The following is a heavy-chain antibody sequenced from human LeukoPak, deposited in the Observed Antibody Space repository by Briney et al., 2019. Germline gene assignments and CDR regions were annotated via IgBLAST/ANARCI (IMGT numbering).Heavy chain of an antibody. CDR1: GYSISSGYY. D-gene: IGHD3-16*01. V-gene: IGHV4-38-2*01. CDR2: IYHSGST. CDR3: ARVGMITFGGVADYFDY. Sequence: SDTLSLTCAVSGYSISSGYYWGWIRQPPGKALECIGSIYHSGSTYYNPSLKSRVTISVDTSKNQFSLKLSSVTAADTAVYYCARVGMITFGGVADYFDYWGQGTLVTVSS. J-gene: IGHJ4*02.